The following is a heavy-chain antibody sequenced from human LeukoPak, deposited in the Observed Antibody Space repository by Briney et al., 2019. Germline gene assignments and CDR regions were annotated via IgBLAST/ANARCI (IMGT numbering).Heavy chain of an antibody. D-gene: IGHD6-19*01. CDR2: ISSSSSYI. CDR1: GFTFRSYT. CDR3: ARGSGGAIAVAGTHRHLDY. Sequence: GGSLRLSCAASGFTFRSYTIDWVRQAPGKGLEWVSSISSSSSYIYYADSVKGRFTISRDNAKNSLYLQMNSLRADDTAVYYCARGSGGAIAVAGTHRHLDYWGQGTLVTVSS. V-gene: IGHV3-21*01. J-gene: IGHJ4*02.